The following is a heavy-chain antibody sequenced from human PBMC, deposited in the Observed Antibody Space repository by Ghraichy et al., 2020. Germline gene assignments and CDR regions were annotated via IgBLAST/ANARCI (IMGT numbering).Heavy chain of an antibody. CDR2: IKSKTDGGTT. J-gene: IGHJ4*02. V-gene: IGHV3-15*01. D-gene: IGHD6-6*01. Sequence: GESLNISCAASGFTFSNAWMSWVRQAPGKGLEWVGRIKSKTDGGTTDYAAPVKGRFTISRDDSKNTLYLQMNSLKTEDTAVYYCTTDLAELEYSSSGGLDYWGQGTLVTVSS. CDR3: TTDLAELEYSSSGGLDY. CDR1: GFTFSNAW.